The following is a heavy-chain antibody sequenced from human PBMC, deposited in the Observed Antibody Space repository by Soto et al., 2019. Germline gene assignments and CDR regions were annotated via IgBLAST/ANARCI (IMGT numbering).Heavy chain of an antibody. CDR3: TRVLYNFWSGYGMDI. CDR1: GYTFTSYY. D-gene: IGHD3-3*01. Sequence: QEQLVQSGAEVKKPGASATVSCKAFGYTFTSYYIHWVRQAPGQGLEWMGAITPNSGRTTNAQKFQGRVNMTRDTSTSTVFMELSSLRSDDTAIFYCTRVLYNFWSGYGMDIWGQGTTVTVSS. CDR2: ITPNSGRT. J-gene: IGHJ6*02. V-gene: IGHV1-46*01.